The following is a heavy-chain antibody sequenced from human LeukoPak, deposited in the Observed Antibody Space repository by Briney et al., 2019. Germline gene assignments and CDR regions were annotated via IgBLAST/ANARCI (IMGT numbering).Heavy chain of an antibody. CDR1: GSSISSGDYY. J-gene: IGHJ4*02. V-gene: IGHV4-30-4*01. CDR3: ARVVVVAATVVFDY. D-gene: IGHD2-15*01. CDR2: IYYSGST. Sequence: SETLSLTCTVSGSSISSGDYYWSWIRQPPGKGLEWIGYIYYSGSTYYNPSLKSRVTISVDTSKNQFSLKLSSVTAADTAVYYCARVVVVAATVVFDYWGQGTLVTVSS.